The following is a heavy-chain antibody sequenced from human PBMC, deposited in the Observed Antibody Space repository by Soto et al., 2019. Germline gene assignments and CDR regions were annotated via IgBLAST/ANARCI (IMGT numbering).Heavy chain of an antibody. Sequence: EVQLVESGGDLVQPGGSLRLSCAASGFTFNSHWMIWVRQAPGRGLEWVGTIKEDGSAAYYLDSVEGRFTISRDNAKNSLYLQMNSLRAEDTAVYYCAREKKDTIRTADYWGQGTLAIVSS. D-gene: IGHD5-18*01. CDR3: AREKKDTIRTADY. V-gene: IGHV3-7*05. J-gene: IGHJ4*02. CDR1: GFTFNSHW. CDR2: IKEDGSAA.